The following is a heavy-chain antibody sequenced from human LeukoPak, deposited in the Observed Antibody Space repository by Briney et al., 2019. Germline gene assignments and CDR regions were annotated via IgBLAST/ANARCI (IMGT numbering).Heavy chain of an antibody. CDR3: ARGGEPVGFDY. CDR1: GFIFSGYS. J-gene: IGHJ4*02. Sequence: GGSLRLSCAACGFIFSGYSMNWVRQDPGKGLEWVSSISSSSSYIYYADSVKGRFTISTDNAKNSLSLQMNSLRAEDTAVYYCARGGEPVGFDYWGQGTLVTVSS. CDR2: ISSSSSYI. V-gene: IGHV3-21*01. D-gene: IGHD1-26*01.